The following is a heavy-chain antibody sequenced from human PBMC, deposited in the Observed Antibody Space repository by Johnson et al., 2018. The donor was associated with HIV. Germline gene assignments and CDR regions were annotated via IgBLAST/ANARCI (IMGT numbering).Heavy chain of an antibody. D-gene: IGHD5-24*01. Sequence: QVQLVESGGGLVQPGGSLRLSCAASGFTITSHYMSWVRQAPGKGLEWVAVISYDGSNKYYADSVKGRFTISRDNSKNTLYLQMNSLRAEDTAVYYCARDGRDGYNYRWLWGAFDIWGQGTMVTVS. J-gene: IGHJ3*02. CDR3: ARDGRDGYNYRWLWGAFDI. V-gene: IGHV3-30*14. CDR1: GFTITSHY. CDR2: ISYDGSNK.